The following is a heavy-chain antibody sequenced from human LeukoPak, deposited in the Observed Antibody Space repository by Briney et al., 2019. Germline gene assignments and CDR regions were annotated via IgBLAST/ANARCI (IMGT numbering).Heavy chain of an antibody. D-gene: IGHD4-23*01. V-gene: IGHV4-4*02. CDR1: GVSISSSNW. CDR2: IYHSGST. Sequence: PSGTLSLTCAVSGVSISSSNWWSWVRQPPGKGLEWIGEIYHSGSTNYNPSLKSRVTISVDKSKNQFSLKLSSVTAADTAVYYCARASSAVTPGYFDYWGQGTLVTVSS. CDR3: ARASSAVTPGYFDY. J-gene: IGHJ4*02.